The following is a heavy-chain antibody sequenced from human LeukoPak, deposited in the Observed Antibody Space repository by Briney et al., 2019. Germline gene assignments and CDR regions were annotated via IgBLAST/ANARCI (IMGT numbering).Heavy chain of an antibody. V-gene: IGHV1-24*01. J-gene: IGHJ3*02. CDR1: GYVFNELP. Sequence: GASVKVSCRLSGYVFNELPIHWVRQTPGKRLEWMGTFDPLNGDKIYAQTLQDRVTMTEDTSTGTAFMEVRSLKFEDTAVYYCATSFTMFRAVVGAGAFDIWGQGTMLTVSS. CDR2: FDPLNGDK. CDR3: ATSFTMFRAVVGAGAFDI. D-gene: IGHD3-10*01.